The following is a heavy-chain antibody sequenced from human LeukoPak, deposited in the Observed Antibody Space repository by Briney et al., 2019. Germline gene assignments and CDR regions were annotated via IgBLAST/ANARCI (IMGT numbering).Heavy chain of an antibody. CDR3: AKDLYDFWSGYLNWFDP. D-gene: IGHD3-3*01. Sequence: GGSLRLSCAASGFTFSSYGMHWVRQAPGKGLEWVAVISYDGSNKYYADSVKGRFTISRGNSKNTLYLQMNSLRAEDTAVYYCAKDLYDFWSGYLNWFDPWGQGTLVTVSS. J-gene: IGHJ5*02. CDR1: GFTFSSYG. V-gene: IGHV3-30*18. CDR2: ISYDGSNK.